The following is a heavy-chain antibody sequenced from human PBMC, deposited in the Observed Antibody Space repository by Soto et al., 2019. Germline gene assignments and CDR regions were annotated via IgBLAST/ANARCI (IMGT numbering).Heavy chain of an antibody. Sequence: QVQLVQSGAEVTKPGASVKLSCKASGYTFTSYYIHWVRQAPGQGLEWVAMINPGGGRTKNAQRVQGRVTLTRDTSTGTVDMELSSLTSADTAVYYCARGPSCGGDCYLFDYWGQGSLVTVSS. D-gene: IGHD2-21*02. J-gene: IGHJ4*02. V-gene: IGHV1-46*01. CDR2: INPGGGRT. CDR3: ARGPSCGGDCYLFDY. CDR1: GYTFTSYY.